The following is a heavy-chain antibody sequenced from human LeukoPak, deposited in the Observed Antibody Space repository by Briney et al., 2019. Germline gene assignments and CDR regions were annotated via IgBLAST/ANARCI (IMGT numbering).Heavy chain of an antibody. CDR3: ARGPTDIVLMVYAIGGFDY. D-gene: IGHD2-8*01. Sequence: PGGSLRLSCRASGFTFSSYSMNWVRQAPGKGLEWVSSISSSSSYIYYADSVKGRFTISRDNAKNSLYLQMNSLRAEDTAVYYCARGPTDIVLMVYAIGGFDYWGQGTLVTVSS. CDR2: ISSSSSYI. CDR1: GFTFSSYS. J-gene: IGHJ4*02. V-gene: IGHV3-21*01.